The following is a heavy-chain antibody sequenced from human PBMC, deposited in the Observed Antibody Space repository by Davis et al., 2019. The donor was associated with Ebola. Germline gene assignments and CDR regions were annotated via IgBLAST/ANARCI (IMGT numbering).Heavy chain of an antibody. Sequence: PGGSLRLSCEASGFTFSSYGMHWVRQAPGKGLEWVSLISWDGRSTAYADSVRGRFSISRDNSKKFLFLQMNGLRAEDTALYYCTAYDSTFRNYWGQGTLVTVSS. D-gene: IGHD3-22*01. CDR2: ISWDGRST. V-gene: IGHV3-43D*03. J-gene: IGHJ4*02. CDR3: TAYDSTFRNY. CDR1: GFTFSSYG.